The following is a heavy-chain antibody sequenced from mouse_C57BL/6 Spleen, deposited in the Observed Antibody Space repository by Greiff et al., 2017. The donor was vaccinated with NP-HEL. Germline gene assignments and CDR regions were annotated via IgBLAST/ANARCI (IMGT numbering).Heavy chain of an antibody. CDR2: IYPGSGST. D-gene: IGHD2-1*01. J-gene: IGHJ2*01. CDR3: ATGGKGGYYFDY. V-gene: IGHV1-55*01. CDR1: GYTFTSYW. Sequence: QVQLQQPGAELVKPGASVKMSCTASGYTFTSYWITWVKQRPGQGLEWIGDIYPGSGSTNYNEKFKSKATLTVDTSSSTAYMQLSSLTSEDSAVYYCATGGKGGYYFDYWGQGTTLTVSS.